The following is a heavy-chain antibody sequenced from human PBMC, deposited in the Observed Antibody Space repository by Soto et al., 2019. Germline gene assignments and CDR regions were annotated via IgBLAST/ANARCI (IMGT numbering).Heavy chain of an antibody. CDR2: ISYDGSNK. V-gene: IGHV3-30-3*01. CDR1: GFTFSSYA. CDR3: ARDRDSSSWYPPGMDV. Sequence: QVQLVESGGGVVQPGRSLRLSCAASGFTFSSYAMHWVRQAPGKGLEWVAVISYDGSNKYYADSVKGRFTISRDNSKNTLYLQMNSLRAEDTAVYYCARDRDSSSWYPPGMDVWGQGTTVTVSS. J-gene: IGHJ6*02. D-gene: IGHD6-13*01.